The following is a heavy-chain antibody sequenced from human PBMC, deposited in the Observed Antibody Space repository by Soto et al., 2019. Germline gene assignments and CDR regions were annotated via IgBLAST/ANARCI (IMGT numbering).Heavy chain of an antibody. D-gene: IGHD3-9*01. CDR2: MNPNSGNT. CDR1: RGTFSSYS. J-gene: IGHJ5*02. CDR3: VRGPYDILTGYYMENWFDP. V-gene: IGHV1-8*02. Sequence: ASVKVSCLAPRGTFSSYSINWVRQATGQGLEGMGWMNPNSGNTGYAQKFQGRVTMTRNTSISTAYMELSSLRSEDTAVYYCVRGPYDILTGYYMENWFDPWGQGTLVTVSS.